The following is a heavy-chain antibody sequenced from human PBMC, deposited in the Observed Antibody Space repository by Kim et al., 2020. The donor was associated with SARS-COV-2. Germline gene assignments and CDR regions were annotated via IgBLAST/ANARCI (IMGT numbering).Heavy chain of an antibody. CDR3: ASGGRYFDWLFAFNRPFDY. D-gene: IGHD3-9*01. J-gene: IGHJ4*02. Sequence: ASVKVSCKASGYTFTSYAMNWVRQAPGQGLEWMGWINTNTGNPTYAQGFTGRFVFSLDTSVSTAYLQISSLKAEDTAVYYCASGGRYFDWLFAFNRPFDYWGQGTLVTVSS. CDR1: GYTFTSYA. CDR2: INTNTGNP. V-gene: IGHV7-4-1*02.